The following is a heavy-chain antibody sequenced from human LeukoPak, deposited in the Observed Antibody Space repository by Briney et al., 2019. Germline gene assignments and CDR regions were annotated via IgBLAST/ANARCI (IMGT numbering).Heavy chain of an antibody. CDR2: ISSSGTTI. V-gene: IGHV3-48*02. J-gene: IGHJ4*02. CDR1: GSTFSSYS. Sequence: GGSLRLSCAASGSTFSSYSMNWVRQAPGKGLEWVSYISSSGTTIYYADSVKGRFTISRDNAKNSLYLQMNSLRDEDTAVYYCARVWGLAVAGGEIEYWGQGTLVTVSS. D-gene: IGHD6-13*01. CDR3: ARVWGLAVAGGEIEY.